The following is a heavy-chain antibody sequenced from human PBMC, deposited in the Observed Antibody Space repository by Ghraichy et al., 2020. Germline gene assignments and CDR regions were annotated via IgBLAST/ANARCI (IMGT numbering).Heavy chain of an antibody. CDR1: GFTLSSCS. Sequence: GGSLRLSCAASGFTLSSCSINWVRQAPGKGLEWVSSISSNSDYIYYADSVKGRFTISKDNAKNSLYLQMNSLRVEDTAMYYCARDKRGVAARTYGMDVWGQGTTVTVSS. D-gene: IGHD6-6*01. CDR3: ARDKRGVAARTYGMDV. J-gene: IGHJ6*02. V-gene: IGHV3-21*06. CDR2: ISSNSDYI.